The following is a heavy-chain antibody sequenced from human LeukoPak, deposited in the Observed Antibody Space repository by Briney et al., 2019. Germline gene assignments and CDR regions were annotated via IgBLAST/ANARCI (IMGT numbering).Heavy chain of an antibody. D-gene: IGHD6-19*01. CDR2: INHSGST. J-gene: IGHJ4*02. Sequence: PSETLSLTCAVYGGSFSGYYWSWMRQPPGKGLEWIGEINHSGSTNYNPSLKSRVTISVDTSKNQFSLKLSSVTAADTAVYYGAREVFGWYSFDYWGQGTLVTVSS. CDR3: AREVFGWYSFDY. V-gene: IGHV4-34*01. CDR1: GGSFSGYY.